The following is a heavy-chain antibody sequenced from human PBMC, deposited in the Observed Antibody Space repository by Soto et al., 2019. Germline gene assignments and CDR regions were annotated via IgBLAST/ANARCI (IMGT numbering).Heavy chain of an antibody. Sequence: QVQLQESGPGLVKPSETLSLTCTVSGGSISSYYWSWIRQPPGKGLEWIGYIYYSGSTNYNPSLNGRVPISVDPSHTQLSLNLSSVTAADTAVYYWAASRGYFDYWGQGTLVTVSS. CDR2: IYYSGST. CDR1: GGSISSYY. CDR3: AASRGYFDY. J-gene: IGHJ4*02. D-gene: IGHD3-10*01. V-gene: IGHV4-59*01.